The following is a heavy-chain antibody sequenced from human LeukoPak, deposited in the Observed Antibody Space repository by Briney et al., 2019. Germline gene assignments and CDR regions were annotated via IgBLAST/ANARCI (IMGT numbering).Heavy chain of an antibody. CDR3: ARDGYNYSFDY. D-gene: IGHD5-24*01. CDR1: GGSFSGYY. Sequence: SETLSLTCAVYGGSFSGYYWSWIRQPPGKGLEWIGRIYTSGSTNYNPSLKSRVTISVDTSKNQFSLKLSSVTAADTAVYYCARDGYNYSFDYWGQGTLVTVSS. V-gene: IGHV4-4*08. J-gene: IGHJ4*02. CDR2: IYTSGST.